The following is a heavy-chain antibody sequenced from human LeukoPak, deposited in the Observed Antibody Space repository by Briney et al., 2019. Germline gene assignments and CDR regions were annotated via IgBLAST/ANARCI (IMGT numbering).Heavy chain of an antibody. CDR1: GYTFTSYA. CDR3: ARDIGPHYDFWSGYYIGFDY. V-gene: IGHV1-18*01. J-gene: IGHJ4*02. Sequence: GASVKVSCKASGYTFTSYAMHWVRQAPGQGLEWMGWISAYNGNTNYAQKLQGRVTMTTDTSTSTAYMELRSLRSDDAAVYYCARDIGPHYDFWSGYYIGFDYWGQGTLVTVST. D-gene: IGHD3-3*01. CDR2: ISAYNGNT.